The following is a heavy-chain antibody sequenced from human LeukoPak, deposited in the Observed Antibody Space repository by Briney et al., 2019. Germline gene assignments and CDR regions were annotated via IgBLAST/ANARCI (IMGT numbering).Heavy chain of an antibody. V-gene: IGHV4-59*01. J-gene: IGHJ4*02. CDR1: CCSISSYY. D-gene: IGHD6-19*01. CDR3: AGSSAWYARSF. Sequence: KASETLSLNLTVSCCSISSYYWRWVRQPPGKGLEWIGYIYYSGSTNYNPSLKSRVTISVDTSKNQFSLRLNSVTAADTAVYYCAGSSAWYARSFWGQGTLVTVSS. CDR2: IYYSGST.